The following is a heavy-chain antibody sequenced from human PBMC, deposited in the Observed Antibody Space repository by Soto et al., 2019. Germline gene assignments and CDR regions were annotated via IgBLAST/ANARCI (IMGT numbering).Heavy chain of an antibody. CDR2: IIPILGIA. J-gene: IGHJ4*02. V-gene: IGHV1-69*02. D-gene: IGHD2-15*01. Sequence: QVQLVQSGAEVKKPGPSVKVSCKASGGTFSSYTISWVRQAPGQGLEWMGRIIPILGIANYAQKFQGRVTITADKSTSTAYMELSSLRSEDTAVYYCARGSGGTVTTFDYWGQGTLVTVSS. CDR3: ARGSGGTVTTFDY. CDR1: GGTFSSYT.